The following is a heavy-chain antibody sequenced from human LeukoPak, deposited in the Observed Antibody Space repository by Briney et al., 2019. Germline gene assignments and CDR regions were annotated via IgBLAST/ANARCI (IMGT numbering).Heavy chain of an antibody. J-gene: IGHJ4*02. CDR2: IYSGGST. V-gene: IGHV3-53*01. Sequence: GGSLRLSCAASGFTVSSNYMSWVRQAPGKGLEWVSVIYSGGSTYYADSVKGRFTISRDNSKNTLYLQMNSLRAEDTAVYYCAKDRGVSTITRKVDCFDYWGQGTLVTVSS. CDR3: AKDRGVSTITRKVDCFDY. D-gene: IGHD5/OR15-5a*01. CDR1: GFTVSSNY.